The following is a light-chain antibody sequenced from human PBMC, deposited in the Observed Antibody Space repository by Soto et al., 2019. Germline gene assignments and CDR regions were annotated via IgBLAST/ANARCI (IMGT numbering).Light chain of an antibody. V-gene: IGKV1-6*01. Sequence: AIQMTQSPSSLSVSVGDRVTITCRASQDIRNDSGWYQQKPGKAPKLLIYGTSNLQSGVPSRFSGSGSGTDFTLTISSLQPEDFAIYYCLQDYIYPYTFGQGNKLEIK. CDR2: GTS. J-gene: IGKJ2*01. CDR3: LQDYIYPYT. CDR1: QDIRND.